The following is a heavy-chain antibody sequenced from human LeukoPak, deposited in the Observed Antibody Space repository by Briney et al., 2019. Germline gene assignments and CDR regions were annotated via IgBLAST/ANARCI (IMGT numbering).Heavy chain of an antibody. V-gene: IGHV3-21*01. CDR1: GFTFSSYS. CDR3: ARDFDGYNYGILDY. J-gene: IGHJ4*02. Sequence: HPGGSLRLSCAASGFTFSSYSMTWVRQAPGKGLEWVSSISSSSSYIYYADSVKGRFTISRDNAKNSLYLQMNSLRAEDTAVYYCARDFDGYNYGILDYWGQGTLVTVSS. D-gene: IGHD5-24*01. CDR2: ISSSSSYI.